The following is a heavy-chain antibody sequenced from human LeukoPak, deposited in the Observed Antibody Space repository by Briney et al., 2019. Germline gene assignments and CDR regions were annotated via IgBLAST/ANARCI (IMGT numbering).Heavy chain of an antibody. V-gene: IGHV3-30*18. D-gene: IGHD3-10*01. J-gene: IGHJ4*02. Sequence: GRSLRLSCAASGFTFSSYGMHWVRQAPGKGLEWVAVISYDGSNKYYADSVKGRFTISRDNSKNTLYLQMNSLRAEDTAVYYCAKGTSMVRVVISYWGQGTLVTVSS. CDR2: ISYDGSNK. CDR3: AKGTSMVRVVISY. CDR1: GFTFSSYG.